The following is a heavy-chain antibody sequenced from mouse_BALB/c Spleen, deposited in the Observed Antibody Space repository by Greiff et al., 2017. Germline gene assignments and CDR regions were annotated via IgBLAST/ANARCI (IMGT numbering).Heavy chain of an antibody. CDR3: ARRASYRYDHNYAMDY. D-gene: IGHD2-14*01. Sequence: QVQLQQSGAELMKPGASVKISCKATGYTFSSYWIEWVKQRPGHGLEWIGEILPGSGSTNYNEKFKGKATFTADTSSNTAYMQLSSLTSEDSAVYYCARRASYRYDHNYAMDYWGQGTSVTVSS. CDR1: GYTFSSYW. CDR2: ILPGSGST. V-gene: IGHV1-9*01. J-gene: IGHJ4*01.